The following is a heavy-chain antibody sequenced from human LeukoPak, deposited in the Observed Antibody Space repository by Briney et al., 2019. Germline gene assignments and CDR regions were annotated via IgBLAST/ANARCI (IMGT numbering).Heavy chain of an antibody. CDR2: IYYSGST. D-gene: IGHD5-24*01. CDR1: GGSISSTTYY. V-gene: IGHV4-39*01. Sequence: PSETLSLTCIVSGGSISSTTYYWGWIRQPPGTRLEWIGSIYYSGSTYYNPSLKSRVTISVDTSKNQFSLKLTSVTAADTAVYYCARKDGRGYYFDYWGQGTLVTVSS. CDR3: ARKDGRGYYFDY. J-gene: IGHJ4*02.